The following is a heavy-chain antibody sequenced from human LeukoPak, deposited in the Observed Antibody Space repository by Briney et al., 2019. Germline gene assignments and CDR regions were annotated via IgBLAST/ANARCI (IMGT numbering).Heavy chain of an antibody. J-gene: IGHJ5*02. CDR1: GFTVSSNY. Sequence: GGSLRLSCAASGFTVSSNYMTWVHQAPGKGLEWVSVIYSGGSTYYAASVKGRFTISRDNSKNTLYLQMNSLRAEDTAVYYCARSGLKGVYGLASWGQGTLVTVSS. CDR3: ARSGLKGVYGLAS. D-gene: IGHD3-10*01. V-gene: IGHV3-53*01. CDR2: IYSGGST.